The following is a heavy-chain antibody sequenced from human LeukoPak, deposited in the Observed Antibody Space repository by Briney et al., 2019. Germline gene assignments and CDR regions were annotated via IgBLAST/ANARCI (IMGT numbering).Heavy chain of an antibody. J-gene: IGHJ4*02. D-gene: IGHD3-3*01. CDR2: ISWNSGSI. CDR1: GFTFDGYA. CDR3: ARDLADFWSGYYDSFDY. V-gene: IGHV3-9*01. Sequence: GRSLRLSCAASGFTFDGYAMHWVRQAPGKGLEWVSGISWNSGSIGYADSVKGRFTISRDNAKNSLYLQMNSLRAEDTAVYYCARDLADFWSGYYDSFDYWGQGTLVTVSS.